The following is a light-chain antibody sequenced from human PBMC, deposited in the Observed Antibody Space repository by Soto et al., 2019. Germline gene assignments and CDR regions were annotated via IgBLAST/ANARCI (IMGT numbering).Light chain of an antibody. CDR1: QRVLYSSNNKNY. Sequence: DIVMTQSPDSLAVSLGERATINCKSSQRVLYSSNNKNYLAWYQQKPGQPPKLLIYWASTRESGVPDRFSGSRSGTDFTLTISSLQAEDVAVYYCQQYYSAPPTFGQGTKLEIK. CDR2: WAS. CDR3: QQYYSAPPT. V-gene: IGKV4-1*01. J-gene: IGKJ2*01.